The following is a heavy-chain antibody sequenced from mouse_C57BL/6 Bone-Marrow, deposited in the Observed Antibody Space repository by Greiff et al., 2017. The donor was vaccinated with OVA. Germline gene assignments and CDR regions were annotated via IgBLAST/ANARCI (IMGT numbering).Heavy chain of an antibody. J-gene: IGHJ3*01. CDR2: IYPRRGNT. V-gene: IGHV1-81*01. Sequence: QVQLKESGAELARPGASVKLSCKASGYTFTSYGISWVKQRTGQGLEWIGEIYPRRGNTYYNEKFKGKATLTADKASSTAYMELRSLTSEDSAVYFCARFVPWFAYWGQGTLVTVSA. CDR3: ARFVPWFAY. CDR1: GYTFTSYG.